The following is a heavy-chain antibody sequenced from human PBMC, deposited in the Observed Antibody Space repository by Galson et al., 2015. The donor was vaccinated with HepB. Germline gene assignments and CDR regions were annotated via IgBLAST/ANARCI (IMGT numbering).Heavy chain of an antibody. D-gene: IGHD3-16*01. CDR1: GFTFSSHW. Sequence: SLRLSCAASGFTFSSHWMSWVRQAPGKGLEWVASIKGNGSEKYVDSVKGRFTISRDNAKNLLYLQMNSLRVEDTAVYYCARVYYHETSIYRPYASWGQGTLVTVSS. CDR2: IKGNGSEK. CDR3: ARVYYHETSIYRPYAS. J-gene: IGHJ5*02. V-gene: IGHV3-7*01.